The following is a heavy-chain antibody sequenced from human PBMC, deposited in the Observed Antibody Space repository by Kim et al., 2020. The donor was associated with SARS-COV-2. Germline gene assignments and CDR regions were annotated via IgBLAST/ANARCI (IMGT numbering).Heavy chain of an antibody. CDR1: GGSISSSSYY. D-gene: IGHD1-26*01. J-gene: IGHJ4*02. CDR2: IYYSGST. Sequence: SETLSLTCTVSGGSISSSSYYWGWIRQPPGKGLEWIGSIYYSGSTYYNPSLKSRVTISVDTSKNQFSLKLSSVTAADTAVYYCARLGGSGSYVYWGQGTLVTVSS. CDR3: ARLGGSGSYVY. V-gene: IGHV4-39*01.